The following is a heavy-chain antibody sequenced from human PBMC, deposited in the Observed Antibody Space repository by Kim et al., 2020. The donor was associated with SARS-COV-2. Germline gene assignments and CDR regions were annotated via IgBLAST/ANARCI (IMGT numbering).Heavy chain of an antibody. J-gene: IGHJ4*02. D-gene: IGHD3-22*01. Sequence: STNYNPSLKSRLTISIDTSKTPLALQLTSVTAADTAVDYCARGVITTGFDYWGQGTLVTVSS. V-gene: IGHV4-34*01. CDR3: ARGVITTGFDY. CDR2: ST.